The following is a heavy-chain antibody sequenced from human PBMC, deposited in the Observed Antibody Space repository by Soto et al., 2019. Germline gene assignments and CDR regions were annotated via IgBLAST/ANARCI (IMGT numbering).Heavy chain of an antibody. CDR2: ICYSGST. V-gene: IGHV4-31*01. J-gene: IGHJ4*02. Sequence: QVQLQESGPGLVKPSQTLSLTCTVSGGSISSGGYYWSWIRQHPGKGLEWIGSICYSGSTYYNPTLKTPGTISVDTSKNQSSLKLSSVTAADTAVYYCARGVLHWGQGTLVTVSS. CDR1: GGSISSGGYY. CDR3: ARGVLH. D-gene: IGHD3-16*01.